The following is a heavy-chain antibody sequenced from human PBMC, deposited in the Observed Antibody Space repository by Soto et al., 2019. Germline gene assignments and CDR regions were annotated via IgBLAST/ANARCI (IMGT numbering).Heavy chain of an antibody. D-gene: IGHD3-10*01. V-gene: IGHV1-18*01. CDR2: ISAYNGNT. J-gene: IGHJ6*04. Sequence: AAVKVSCKASGYTFTSYGISWVRQAPGQGLEWMGWISAYNGNTNYAQKLQGRVTMTTDTSTSTAYMELRSLRSDDTAVYYCASLRENGSGSYYNGYYYYGMDVWGKGNTVTVSS. CDR3: ASLRENGSGSYYNGYYYYGMDV. CDR1: GYTFTSYG.